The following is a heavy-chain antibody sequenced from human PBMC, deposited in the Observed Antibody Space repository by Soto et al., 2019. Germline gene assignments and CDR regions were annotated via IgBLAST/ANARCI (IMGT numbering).Heavy chain of an antibody. CDR2: IYYSGST. D-gene: IGHD4-17*01. J-gene: IGHJ4*02. Sequence: SETLSLTCTVSGGSISSGGYYWSWIRQHPGKGLEWIGYIYYSGSTYYNPSLKSRVTISVDTSKNQFSLKLSSVTAADTAVYYCARLSFFGDYAFEYWGQGTLVTVSS. CDR3: ARLSFFGDYAFEY. V-gene: IGHV4-31*03. CDR1: GGSISSGGYY.